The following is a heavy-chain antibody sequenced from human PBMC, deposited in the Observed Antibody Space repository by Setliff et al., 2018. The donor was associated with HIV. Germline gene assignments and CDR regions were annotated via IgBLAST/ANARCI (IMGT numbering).Heavy chain of an antibody. CDR2: IYYTGST. CDR3: ARGRVTLNGVAAGHHYMDV. CDR1: GGSISNYY. J-gene: IGHJ6*03. D-gene: IGHD3-3*01. V-gene: IGHV4-59*01. Sequence: SETLSLTCTVSGGSISNYYWNWIRQPPGKGLEWIGYIYYTGSTNYDPSLKSRVTISLDTSKDQFSLKLSSVTAADTAIYYCARGRVTLNGVAAGHHYMDVWGKGNTVTVSS.